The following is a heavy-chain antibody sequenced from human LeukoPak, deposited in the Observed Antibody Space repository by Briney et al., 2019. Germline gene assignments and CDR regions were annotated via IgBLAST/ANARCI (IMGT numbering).Heavy chain of an antibody. CDR3: ARWMPDMYCGGDCYPATPCYGMDV. D-gene: IGHD2-21*02. Sequence: GGSLTLSRAASAPTFSSYEMRWVRQDPGKGLEWVSYISSSGSTIYYAGCVKGRVTIYRDNAKTSLYLQMNTLRAEDTAVYYCARWMPDMYCGGDCYPATPCYGMDVWGQGTTVTVSS. CDR2: ISSSGSTI. CDR1: APTFSSYE. V-gene: IGHV3-48*03. J-gene: IGHJ6*02.